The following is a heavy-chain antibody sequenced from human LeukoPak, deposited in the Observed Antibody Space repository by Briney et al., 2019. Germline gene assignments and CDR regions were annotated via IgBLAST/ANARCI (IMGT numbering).Heavy chain of an antibody. Sequence: SETLSLTCTVSGFSIRGYYWSWIRQPPGKGLEWIGRIYTSGSTNYNPSLKSRVTMSVDTSKNQFSLKLSSVTAADTAVYYCARGEAAAGSYYGMDVWGQGTTVTVSS. J-gene: IGHJ6*02. D-gene: IGHD6-13*01. CDR2: IYTSGST. CDR1: GFSIRGYY. CDR3: ARGEAAAGSYYGMDV. V-gene: IGHV4-4*07.